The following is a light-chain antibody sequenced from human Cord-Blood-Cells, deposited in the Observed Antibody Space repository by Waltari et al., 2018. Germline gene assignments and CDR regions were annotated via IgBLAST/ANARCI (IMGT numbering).Light chain of an antibody. V-gene: IGKV1-39*01. J-gene: IGKJ5*01. CDR3: QQSYSTPIT. Sequence: DIQMTQSPSSLSASVGDRVTITCRASQSISSYLNWYQQKPGKAPKLLIYAACSLQSGVPSRFSGSGSGTDFTLTISSLQPEDFATYYCQQSYSTPITCGQGTRLEIK. CDR1: QSISSY. CDR2: AAC.